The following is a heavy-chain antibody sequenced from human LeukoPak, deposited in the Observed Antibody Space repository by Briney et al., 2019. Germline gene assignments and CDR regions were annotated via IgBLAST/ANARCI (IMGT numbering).Heavy chain of an antibody. D-gene: IGHD3-22*01. CDR1: GFTFSSYA. J-gene: IGHJ3*02. CDR3: ATGGPMIAVVITSRPFDI. Sequence: GRSLRLSCAASGFTFSSYAMHWVRQAPGKGLEWVAVISYDGSNKYYADSVKGRFTISRDNSKNTLYLQMNSLRSDDTAVYYCATGGPMIAVVITSRPFDIWGQGTMVTVSS. CDR2: ISYDGSNK. V-gene: IGHV3-30*04.